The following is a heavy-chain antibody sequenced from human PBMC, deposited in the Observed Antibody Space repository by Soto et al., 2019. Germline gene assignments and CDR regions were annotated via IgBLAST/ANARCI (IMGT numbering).Heavy chain of an antibody. CDR1: GYTFTDYY. CDR2: INPNNGVT. D-gene: IGHD2-15*01. CDR3: ARGALTVVNWFDP. J-gene: IGHJ5*02. Sequence: QVQLVQSGAEVKKPGASVKVSCKASGYTFTDYYMNWVRQAPGQGLEWMGWINPNNGVTNYAQKFQGRVTMTRDTSISTAYMELSRLRSDDTALYYGARGALTVVNWFDPLGPGAQVTVSS. V-gene: IGHV1-2*02.